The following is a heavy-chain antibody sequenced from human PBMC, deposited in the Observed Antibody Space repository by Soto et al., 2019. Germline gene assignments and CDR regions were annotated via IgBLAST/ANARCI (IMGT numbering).Heavy chain of an antibody. V-gene: IGHV5-51*01. J-gene: IGHJ4*02. CDR1: DYKFSNYW. CDR2: IYPDDSDT. D-gene: IGHD2-8*01. CDR3: ARVPNGADS. Sequence: EVQLVQSGAEVRKPGESLKISCYCSDYKFSNYWIGWVRQMPGKGLEWMGLIYPDDSDTRYSPSFEGQVTISLDRSTTTVYLQWSSLRASDTAMYYCARVPNGADSWGQGTQVTVSS.